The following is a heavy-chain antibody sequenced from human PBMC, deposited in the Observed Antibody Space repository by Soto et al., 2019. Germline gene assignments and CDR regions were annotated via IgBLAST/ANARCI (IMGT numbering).Heavy chain of an antibody. CDR2: ISDNGVNK. J-gene: IGHJ4*02. D-gene: IGHD1-1*01. V-gene: IGHV3-30-3*01. CDR1: GFTISTYA. Sequence: GGSLRLSCAASGFTISTYALHWVRQTPGKRLEWVALISDNGVNKYYADSVKGRFTISRDNSKNTMYLQMDSLRAEDTAIYYCVRDDFNELPLFACWGQGALVPVSS. CDR3: VRDDFNELPLFAC.